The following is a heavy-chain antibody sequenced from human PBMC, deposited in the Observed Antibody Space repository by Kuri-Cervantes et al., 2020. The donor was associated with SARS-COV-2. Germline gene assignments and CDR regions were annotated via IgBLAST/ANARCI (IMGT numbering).Heavy chain of an antibody. Sequence: GSLRLSCTVSGGSISSSSYYWGWIRQPPGKGLEWIGSIYYSGNTLYNPSLKSRLTISVDTSKKQFSLNLSSVTAADSAVYYCARSGYYSRGVTYYYMDVWDKGTTVTVSS. CDR2: IYYSGNT. CDR1: GGSISSSSYY. J-gene: IGHJ6*03. CDR3: ARSGYYSRGVTYYYMDV. V-gene: IGHV4-39*07. D-gene: IGHD3-22*01.